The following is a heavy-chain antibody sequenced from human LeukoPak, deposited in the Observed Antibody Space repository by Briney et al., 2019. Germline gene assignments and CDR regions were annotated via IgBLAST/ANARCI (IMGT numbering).Heavy chain of an antibody. J-gene: IGHJ4*02. CDR2: IKQDGSEK. Sequence: GGSLRLSCAASGFTFSSYCMSWVRQAPGKGLEWVANIKQDGSEKYHVDSVKGRFTISRDNAKNSLYLQMDSLRVEDTAVYYCARGRECSGTGCYLPGIYWGQGILVTVSS. CDR3: ARGRECSGTGCYLPGIY. CDR1: GFTFSSYC. V-gene: IGHV3-7*01. D-gene: IGHD2-2*01.